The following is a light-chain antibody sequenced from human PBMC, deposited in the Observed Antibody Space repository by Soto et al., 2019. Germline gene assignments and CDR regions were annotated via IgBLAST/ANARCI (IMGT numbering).Light chain of an antibody. V-gene: IGKV3-20*01. CDR1: QSVASSF. CDR3: HKYXPSPLT. J-gene: IGKJ4*01. CDR2: TAS. Sequence: EIVLTQSPGTLSLSPGARATLSCRASQSVASSFIAWFQQKPGQPPRLLIYTASSRAPGIPDRFTASGSGTDFTLTISRLEPEDXAVXXCHKYXPSPLTFGGGTKVEI.